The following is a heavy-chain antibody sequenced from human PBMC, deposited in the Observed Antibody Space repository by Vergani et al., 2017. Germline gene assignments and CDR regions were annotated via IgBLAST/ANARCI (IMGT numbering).Heavy chain of an antibody. V-gene: IGHV4-59*01. CDR2: IYYSGST. CDR1: GGSISSYY. Sequence: QVQLQESGPGLVKPSETLSLTCTVSGGSISSYYWSWIRQPPGKGLEWIGYIYYSGSTNYNPSLKSRVTISVDTSKNQFSLKLSSVTAADTAVYYCARDMYSGSYGYFDYWGQGTLVTVSS. CDR3: ARDMYSGSYGYFDY. D-gene: IGHD1-26*01. J-gene: IGHJ4*02.